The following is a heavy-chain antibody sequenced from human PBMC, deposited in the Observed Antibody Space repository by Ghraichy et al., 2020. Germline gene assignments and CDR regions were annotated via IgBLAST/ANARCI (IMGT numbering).Heavy chain of an antibody. CDR3: ARGVTGTTSEVGGNWFDP. J-gene: IGHJ5*02. CDR1: GGSISSGDYY. CDR2: IYYSGST. D-gene: IGHD1-7*01. V-gene: IGHV4-30-4*01. Sequence: LSLTCTVSGGSISSGDYYWSWIRQPPGKGLEWIGYIYYSGSTYYNPSLKSRVTISVDTSKNQFSLKLSSVTAADTAVYYCARGVTGTTSEVGGNWFDPWGQGTLVTVSS.